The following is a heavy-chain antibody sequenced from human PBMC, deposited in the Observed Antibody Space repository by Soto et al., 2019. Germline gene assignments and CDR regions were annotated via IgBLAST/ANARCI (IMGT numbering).Heavy chain of an antibody. CDR2: INAGNGNT. J-gene: IGHJ5*02. D-gene: IGHD6-13*01. CDR3: ARDGIAAAGTSWFDP. V-gene: IGHV1-3*05. Sequence: QVQLVQSGAEEKKPGASVKVSCKASGYTFTSHATHWVRQAPGQRLEWMGWINAGNGNTKYSQKFQGRVTITTDTSASTAYMELGSLRSEDTAVYYCARDGIAAAGTSWFDPWGQGTLVTVSS. CDR1: GYTFTSHA.